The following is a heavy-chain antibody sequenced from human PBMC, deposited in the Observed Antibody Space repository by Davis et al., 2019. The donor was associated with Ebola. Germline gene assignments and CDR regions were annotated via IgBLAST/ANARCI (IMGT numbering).Heavy chain of an antibody. V-gene: IGHV1-24*01. CDR1: GYTLTELS. J-gene: IGHJ6*02. CDR3: ATALRITMVQGVRYYYGMDV. CDR2: FDPEDGET. Sequence: AASVKVSCKASGYTLTELSMHWVRQAPGKGLEWMGGFDPEDGETIYAQKFQGRVTMTEDTSTDTAYMELSSLRSEDTAVYYCATALRITMVQGVRYYYGMDVWGQGTTVTVSS. D-gene: IGHD3-10*01.